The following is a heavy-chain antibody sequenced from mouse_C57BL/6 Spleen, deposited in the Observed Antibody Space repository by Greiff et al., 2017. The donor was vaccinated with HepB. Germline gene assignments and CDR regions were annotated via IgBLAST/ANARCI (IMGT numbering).Heavy chain of an antibody. D-gene: IGHD2-3*01. CDR3: ARRVLYLYDGYYPWYFDV. CDR2: INPNNGGT. CDR1: GYTFTDYN. J-gene: IGHJ1*03. Sequence: EVQLQQSGPELVKPGASVKIPCKASGYTFTDYNMDWVKQSHGKSLEWIGDINPNNGGTIYNQKFKGKATLTVDKSSSTAYMELRSLTSEDTAVYYCARRVLYLYDGYYPWYFDVWGTGTTVTVSS. V-gene: IGHV1-18*01.